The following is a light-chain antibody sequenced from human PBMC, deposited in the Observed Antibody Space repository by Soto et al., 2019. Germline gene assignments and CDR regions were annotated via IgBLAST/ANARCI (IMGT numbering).Light chain of an antibody. CDR3: QQYGSSPWT. CDR2: GAS. V-gene: IGKV3-20*01. CDR1: QSVSSSY. Sequence: IVLTHAPCTLSLSPGERATLSCMSSQSVSSSYLAWYQQKPGQAPRLLIYGASSRATGIPDRFSGSGSGTDFTLTISRLEPEDFAVYYCQQYGSSPWTFGQGTKVDI. J-gene: IGKJ1*01.